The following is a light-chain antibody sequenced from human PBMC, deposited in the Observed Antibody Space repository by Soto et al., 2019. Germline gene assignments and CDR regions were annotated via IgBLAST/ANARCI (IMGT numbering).Light chain of an antibody. CDR3: SSYKSSSLYV. J-gene: IGLJ1*01. CDR1: SSDVGGYNY. CDR2: DVS. Sequence: QSVLTQPASVSGSPGQSITISCTGTSSDVGGYNYVSWYQQLPGKAPKLMIYDVSDRPSGVSNRFSGSKSGNTASLTISGLQAEDEADYYCSSYKSSSLYVFGNGTKVTVL. V-gene: IGLV2-14*01.